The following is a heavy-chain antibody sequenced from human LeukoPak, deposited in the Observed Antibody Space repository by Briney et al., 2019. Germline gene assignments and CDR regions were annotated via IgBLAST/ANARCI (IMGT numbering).Heavy chain of an antibody. V-gene: IGHV1-69*04. CDR3: ARDKAPYYYYGMDV. Sequence: ASVKVSCKASGGTFSSYAISWVRQATGQGLEWMGRIIPIFGIANYAQKFQGRVTITADKSTSTAYMELSSLRSEDTAVYYCARDKAPYYYYGMDVWGQGTTVTVSS. J-gene: IGHJ6*02. CDR2: IIPIFGIA. CDR1: GGTFSSYA.